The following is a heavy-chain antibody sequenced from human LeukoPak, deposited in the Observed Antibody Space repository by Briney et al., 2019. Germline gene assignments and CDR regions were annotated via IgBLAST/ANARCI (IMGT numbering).Heavy chain of an antibody. J-gene: IGHJ4*02. Sequence: SVKVSCKASGGTFSSYAISWVRQAPGQGLEWMGGIIPTFGTANYAQKFQGRVTITTDESTSTAYMELSSLRSEDTAVYYCAKGLELYVATPDYWGQGTLVTVSS. CDR1: GGTFSSYA. CDR3: AKGLELYVATPDY. D-gene: IGHD5-12*01. V-gene: IGHV1-69*05. CDR2: IIPTFGTA.